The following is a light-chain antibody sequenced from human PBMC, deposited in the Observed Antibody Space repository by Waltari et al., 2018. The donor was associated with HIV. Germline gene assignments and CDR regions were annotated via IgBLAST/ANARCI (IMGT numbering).Light chain of an antibody. CDR2: DVS. CDR3: SSYTSSSTYWV. Sequence: QSALTQPRSVSGSPGQSVTISCTGTSSDVGVYNFVSWYQQHPGKAPKLMIYDVSKRPSGVPDRFAGSKSGNTASLTISGLQAEDEADYYCSSYTSSSTYWVFGGGTKLTVL. J-gene: IGLJ3*02. V-gene: IGLV2-11*01. CDR1: SSDVGVYNF.